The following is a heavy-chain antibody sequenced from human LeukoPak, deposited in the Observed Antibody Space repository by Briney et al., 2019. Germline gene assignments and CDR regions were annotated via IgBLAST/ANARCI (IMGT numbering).Heavy chain of an antibody. J-gene: IGHJ4*02. CDR1: GYTFTSYG. V-gene: IGHV1-18*01. CDR3: ARDHRWYCSSTSCSSDY. CDR2: ISVYNGNT. D-gene: IGHD2-2*01. Sequence: ASVKVSCKASGYTFTSYGISWVRQAPGQGLEWMGWISVYNGNTNYAQKLQGRVTMTTDTSTSTAYMELRSLRSDDTAVYYCARDHRWYCSSTSCSSDYWGQGTLVTVSS.